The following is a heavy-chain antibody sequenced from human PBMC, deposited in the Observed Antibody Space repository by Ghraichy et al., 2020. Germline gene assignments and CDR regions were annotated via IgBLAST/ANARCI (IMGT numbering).Heavy chain of an antibody. V-gene: IGHV3-21*05. CDR3: ARVGVPHDYGYFDY. CDR2: ISTSRSYI. CDR1: AFTFGSYY. D-gene: IGHD4-17*01. Sequence: SCATSAFTFGSYYMAWVRQAPGRGLEWISYISTSRSYIYYADSVNGRFTISRDNAKSSLYLQMNSLRAEDTAIYYCARVGVPHDYGYFDYWGQGALVIVSS. J-gene: IGHJ4*02.